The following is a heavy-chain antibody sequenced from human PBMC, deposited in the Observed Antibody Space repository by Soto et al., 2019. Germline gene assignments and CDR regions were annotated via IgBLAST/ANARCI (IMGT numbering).Heavy chain of an antibody. CDR3: VRRIYPSSAGGPFDT. J-gene: IGHJ1*01. D-gene: IGHD3-22*01. CDR2: ITASADNT. Sequence: EVQLLESGGGLVQPGRSLRVSCMASGFDFSRYALTWVRQAPGLGLEWISAITASADNTYYADSAKGRFAISRDNSKNTLYLDMSGLRVDDTAVYHCVRRIYPSSAGGPFDTWGQGTLVTVSS. CDR1: GFDFSRYA. V-gene: IGHV3-23*01.